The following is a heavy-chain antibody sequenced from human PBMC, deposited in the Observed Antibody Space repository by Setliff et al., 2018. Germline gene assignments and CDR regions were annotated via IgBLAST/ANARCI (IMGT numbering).Heavy chain of an antibody. Sequence: SETLSLTCTVSGASVRSHYWSWIRQPPGKGLEWIGFIFYSGDTKSNPSLKSRVTMSVDTSKNQFSLKLSSVTAADTAVYYCARDRTYYGSGTYTRWFDYWGQGALVTSPQ. D-gene: IGHD3-10*01. CDR1: GASVRSHY. CDR2: IFYSGDT. J-gene: IGHJ4*02. CDR3: ARDRTYYGSGTYTRWFDY. V-gene: IGHV4-59*02.